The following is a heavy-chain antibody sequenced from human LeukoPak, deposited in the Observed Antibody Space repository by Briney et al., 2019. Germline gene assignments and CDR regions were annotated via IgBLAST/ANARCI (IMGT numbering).Heavy chain of an antibody. V-gene: IGHV1-46*01. J-gene: IGHJ3*02. CDR3: ARERGQYYYGSGSYYYAFDI. D-gene: IGHD3-10*01. Sequence: ASVKVSCKASGYTFTSYYMHWVRQAPGQGLEWMGIINPSGGSTSYAQKFQGRVTMTRDTSTSTVYVELSSLRSEDTAVYYCARERGQYYYGSGSYYYAFDIWGQGTMVTVSS. CDR2: INPSGGST. CDR1: GYTFTSYY.